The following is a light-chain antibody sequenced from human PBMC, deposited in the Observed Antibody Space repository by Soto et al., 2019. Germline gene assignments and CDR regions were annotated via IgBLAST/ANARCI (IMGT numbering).Light chain of an antibody. CDR2: AAS. J-gene: IGKJ1*01. CDR1: QSIASY. Sequence: QMTDSPAYVCASTGRRVTITCRASQSIASYLNWYQQRPGAAPKLLIYAASSLQSGVPSRFSGSGYGTDFTLTISSLQPEDFATYYCQQSDSAPRTFGQGTKVDIK. V-gene: IGKV1-39*01. CDR3: QQSDSAPRT.